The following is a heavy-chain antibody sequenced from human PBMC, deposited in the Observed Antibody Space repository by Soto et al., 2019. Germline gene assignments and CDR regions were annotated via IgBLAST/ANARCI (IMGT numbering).Heavy chain of an antibody. D-gene: IGHD1-7*01. CDR2: IIPIFGTA. Sequence: QVQLVKSGAEVKKPGSSVKVSCKASGGTFSSYAISWVRQAPGQGLEWMGGIIPIFGTANYAQKFQGSVTITADESTSTAYMELSSLRSEDTAVYYCAGPPELTRIYYYYGMDVWGQGTTVTVSS. J-gene: IGHJ6*02. V-gene: IGHV1-69*12. CDR3: AGPPELTRIYYYYGMDV. CDR1: GGTFSSYA.